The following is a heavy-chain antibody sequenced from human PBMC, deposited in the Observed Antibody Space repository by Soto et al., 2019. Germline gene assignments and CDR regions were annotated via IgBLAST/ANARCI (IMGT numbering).Heavy chain of an antibody. CDR3: AKKKDLRFLEWLSSFDY. D-gene: IGHD3-3*01. CDR2: ISGSGGST. J-gene: IGHJ4*02. CDR1: GFTFSSYA. Sequence: EVQLLESGGGLVQPGGSLRLSCAASGFTFSSYAMSWVRQAPGKGLEWVSAISGSGGSTYYADSVKGRFTISRDNSKNTLYLQMNSLRAEDTAVYYCAKKKDLRFLEWLSSFDYWGQGTLVTVSS. V-gene: IGHV3-23*01.